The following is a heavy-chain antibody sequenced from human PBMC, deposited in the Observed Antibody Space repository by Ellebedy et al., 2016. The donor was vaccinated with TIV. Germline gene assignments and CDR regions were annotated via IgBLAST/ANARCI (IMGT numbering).Heavy chain of an antibody. CDR2: INAGNGYP. D-gene: IGHD1-26*01. Sequence: AASVKVSCKASGYTFTSYAMHWVRQAPGQRLEWMGWINAGNGYPKYSQKFQGRVTITRDTSASTVYMELNSLRSEDTAVYYCAREKWELHFMHYYYGMDVWGQGTTVTVSS. V-gene: IGHV1-3*01. CDR3: AREKWELHFMHYYYGMDV. J-gene: IGHJ6*02. CDR1: GYTFTSYA.